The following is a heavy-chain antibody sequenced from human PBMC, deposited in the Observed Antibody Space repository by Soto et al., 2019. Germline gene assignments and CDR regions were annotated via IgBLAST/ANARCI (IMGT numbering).Heavy chain of an antibody. CDR2: ISGSGGST. Sequence: PGGSLRLSCAASGFTFSSYAMSWVRQAPGKGLEWVSAISGSGGSTYYADSVKGRFTISRDNSKNTLYLQMNSLRAEDTAVYYCAKAFAVLRFLEWSSYMDVWGKGTTDTVSS. CDR3: AKAFAVLRFLEWSSYMDV. V-gene: IGHV3-23*01. CDR1: GFTFSSYA. D-gene: IGHD3-3*01. J-gene: IGHJ6*03.